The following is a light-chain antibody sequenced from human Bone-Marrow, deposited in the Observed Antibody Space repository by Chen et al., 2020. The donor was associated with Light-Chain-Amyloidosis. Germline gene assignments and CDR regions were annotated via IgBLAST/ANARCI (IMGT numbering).Light chain of an antibody. V-gene: IGLV3-25*03. CDR1: DLPTND. CDR3: QSADSSGTYEVI. Sequence: SYELTHPTSVSVSPGQTPRITCSVVDLPTNDAYRYQQMPGQAPVLVIHRDTERPSGISERFSGSNSGTTATLTISGVQAEDEADQHCQSADSSGTYEVIFGGGTKLTVL. CDR2: RDT. J-gene: IGLJ2*01.